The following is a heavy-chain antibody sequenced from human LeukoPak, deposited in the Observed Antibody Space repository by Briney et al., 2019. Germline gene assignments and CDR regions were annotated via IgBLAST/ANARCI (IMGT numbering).Heavy chain of an antibody. J-gene: IGHJ5*02. CDR1: GGSISSGDYS. D-gene: IGHD3-10*01. Sequence: SETLSLTCTVSGGSISSGDYSWSWIRQPPGKGLEWIGYIYYSGSTYYNPSLKSRVTISVDTSKNQFSLKLSSVTAADTAVYYCARDPTMVRGDNWFDPWGQGTLVTVSS. V-gene: IGHV4-30-4*01. CDR3: ARDPTMVRGDNWFDP. CDR2: IYYSGST.